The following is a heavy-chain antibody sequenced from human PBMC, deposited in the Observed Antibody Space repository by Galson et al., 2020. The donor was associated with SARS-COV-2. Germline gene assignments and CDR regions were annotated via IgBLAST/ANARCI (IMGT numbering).Heavy chain of an antibody. CDR1: GGSISSYY. CDR3: ARVHPAPDFWSGYYIDY. D-gene: IGHD3-3*01. J-gene: IGHJ4*02. Sequence: SETLSLTCTVSGGSISSYYWSWIRQPPGKGLEWIGYIYYSGSTNYNPSLKSRVTISVDTSKNQFSLKLSSVTAADTAVYYCARVHPAPDFWSGYYIDYWGQGTLVTVSS. V-gene: IGHV4-59*01. CDR2: IYYSGST.